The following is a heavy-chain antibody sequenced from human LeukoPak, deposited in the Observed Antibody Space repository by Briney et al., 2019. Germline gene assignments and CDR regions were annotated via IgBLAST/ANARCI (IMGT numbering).Heavy chain of an antibody. D-gene: IGHD3-22*01. CDR3: ATRRSGNYFATFDY. Sequence: PGGSLRLSCEASGFTFINCAMNWVRQAPEKGLEWVSTVSGPGTTTYYADSVKGRFTVSRDNSKSTVFLQMDSLRAEDTAVYYCATRRSGNYFATFDYWGQGILVTVSS. CDR1: GFTFINCA. V-gene: IGHV3-23*01. J-gene: IGHJ4*02. CDR2: VSGPGTTT.